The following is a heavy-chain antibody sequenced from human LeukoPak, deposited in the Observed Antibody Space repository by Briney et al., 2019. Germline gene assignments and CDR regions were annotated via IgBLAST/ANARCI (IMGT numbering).Heavy chain of an antibody. D-gene: IGHD2-15*01. V-gene: IGHV3-23*01. CDR1: GFTFSSYA. CDR2: ISGSGGST. CDR3: AKDRRSGGSYLNRFDP. J-gene: IGHJ5*02. Sequence: GGSLRLSCAASGFTFSSYAMSWVRQAPGKGLEWVSAISGSGGSTYYADSVKGRFTISRDNSKNTLYLQMNSLRAEDTAVYYCAKDRRSGGSYLNRFDPWGQGTLVTVSS.